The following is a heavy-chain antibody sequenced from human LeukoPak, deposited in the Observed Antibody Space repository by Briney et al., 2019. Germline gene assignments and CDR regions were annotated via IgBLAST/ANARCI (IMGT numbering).Heavy chain of an antibody. CDR3: ARDYYDSSGAGSL. J-gene: IGHJ4*02. Sequence: SETLSLTCTFSGGSFSSGTFYWAWIRQPPGKGLEWIGSIHFSGGTYYNPSLKSRVTISVDTSKNQFSLKVTSVTAADTAVYYCARDYYDSSGAGSLWGQGTLVTVSS. D-gene: IGHD3-22*01. V-gene: IGHV4-39*02. CDR1: GGSFSSGTFY. CDR2: IHFSGGT.